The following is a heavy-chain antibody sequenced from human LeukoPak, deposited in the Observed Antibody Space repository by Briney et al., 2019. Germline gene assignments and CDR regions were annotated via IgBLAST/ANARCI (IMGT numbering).Heavy chain of an antibody. CDR3: ARARDGHINNWFDP. CDR2: IYYSGST. CDR1: GGAINSYY. J-gene: IGHJ5*02. V-gene: IGHV4-59*01. D-gene: IGHD5-24*01. Sequence: SETLSLTCTVSGGAINSYYWSWIRQPPGKGLEWIGYIYYSGSTNYNPSLKSRVTISVDTSKNQFSLKMSSVTAADTAVYYCARARDGHINNWFDPWGQGTLVTVSS.